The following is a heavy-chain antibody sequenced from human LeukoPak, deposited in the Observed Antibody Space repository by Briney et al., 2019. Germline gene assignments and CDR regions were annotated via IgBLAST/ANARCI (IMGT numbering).Heavy chain of an antibody. V-gene: IGHV3-23*01. D-gene: IGHD2-8*01. J-gene: IGHJ4*02. Sequence: PGGSLRLPCAASGFTFSNYGMNWVRQAPGKGLEWVSAISGSGGSTYYADSVKGRFTISRDNSKNTLYLQMNSLRAEDTAVYYCAKWSYGLIDYWGQGTLVTVSS. CDR2: ISGSGGST. CDR3: AKWSYGLIDY. CDR1: GFTFSNYG.